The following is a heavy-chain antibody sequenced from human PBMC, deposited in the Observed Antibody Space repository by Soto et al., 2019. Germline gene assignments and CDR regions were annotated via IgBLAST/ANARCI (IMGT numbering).Heavy chain of an antibody. CDR2: IYYSGST. J-gene: IGHJ6*03. V-gene: IGHV4-59*08. Sequence: SETLSLTCTVSGDSISNYYWSWIRQPPGKGLEWIGYIYYSGSTNYNPSLKSRVTISVDTSKNQFSLKLSSVTAADTAVYYCARRGSSWSYYYMDVWGKGTTVTVSS. CDR3: ARRGSSWSYYYMDV. D-gene: IGHD6-13*01. CDR1: GDSISNYY.